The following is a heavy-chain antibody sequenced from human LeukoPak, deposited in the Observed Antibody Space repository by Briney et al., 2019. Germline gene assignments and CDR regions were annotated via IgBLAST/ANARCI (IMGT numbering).Heavy chain of an antibody. D-gene: IGHD2-15*01. CDR2: IYYSGST. Sequence: PSETLSLTCSVSGGSISGKYWSWIRQPPGEGLEWIGYIYYSGSTNYNPSLKSRVTISVDTSKNQFSLKLTSVTAADTAVYYCARTMEGYCSGGSCYQYSYYMDVWGKGTTVTVSS. V-gene: IGHV4-59*01. CDR3: ARTMEGYCSGGSCYQYSYYMDV. CDR1: GGSISGKY. J-gene: IGHJ6*03.